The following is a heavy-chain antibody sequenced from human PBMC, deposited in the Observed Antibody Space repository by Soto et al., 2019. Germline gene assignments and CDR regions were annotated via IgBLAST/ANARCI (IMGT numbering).Heavy chain of an antibody. V-gene: IGHV3-66*01. Sequence: EVQLLESGGGLVQPGGSLRLSCAASGFTVSSSYMTWVRQAPGKGLEWVSVIYSDGSTYYADSVKGRFTISRDNSKNTMNLQMNSQRVEDTAVYYCTRGSIPHMHTGSRGFDPWGQGTLVTVSS. D-gene: IGHD1-26*01. CDR2: IYSDGST. CDR3: TRGSIPHMHTGSRGFDP. J-gene: IGHJ5*02. CDR1: GFTVSSSY.